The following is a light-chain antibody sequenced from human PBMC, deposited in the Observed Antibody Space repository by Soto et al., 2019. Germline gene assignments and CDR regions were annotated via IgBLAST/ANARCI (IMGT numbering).Light chain of an antibody. CDR3: QQSYSTPRT. CDR1: QSISSY. V-gene: IGKV1-39*01. CDR2: AAS. Sequence: DIQMTQSPSSLSASVGDRVTITCRASQSISSYLNWYQQKPGKAPQLLIYAASSLQSGAPSRFSGSGSGTDFTLTISSLQPEDFATYDCQQSYSTPRTFGQGTKVEIK. J-gene: IGKJ1*01.